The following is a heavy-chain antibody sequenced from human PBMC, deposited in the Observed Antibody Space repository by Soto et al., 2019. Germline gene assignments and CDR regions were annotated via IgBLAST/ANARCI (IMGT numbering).Heavy chain of an antibody. D-gene: IGHD1-26*01. CDR3: VRVLVGTTPGDY. J-gene: IGHJ4*02. CDR1: GYTFTSYA. Sequence: QVQLVQSGAEEKKPGASVKVSCKASGYTFTSYAMHWVRQAPGQRLEWMGWINAGNGNTKYSQKFQGRVTITRDASASAAYIELSSLRSEGTAVYYCVRVLVGTTPGDYWGPGMLVSVSS. V-gene: IGHV1-3*05. CDR2: INAGNGNT.